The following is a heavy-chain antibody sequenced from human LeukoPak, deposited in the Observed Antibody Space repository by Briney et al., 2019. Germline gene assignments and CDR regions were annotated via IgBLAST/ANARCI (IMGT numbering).Heavy chain of an antibody. CDR1: GGSISGYY. D-gene: IGHD3-22*01. V-gene: IGHV4-59*01. J-gene: IGHJ5*02. Sequence: SETLSLTCTVAGGSISGYYWSWIRQPPGKGLEYIGFLFYGGTTKYSPPLKSRATISVDTSKNQFSLTLTSVTAADTALYYCARGRYYYDSSGYYYDNWFDPWGQGTLVTVSS. CDR3: ARGRYYYDSSGYYYDNWFDP. CDR2: LFYGGTT.